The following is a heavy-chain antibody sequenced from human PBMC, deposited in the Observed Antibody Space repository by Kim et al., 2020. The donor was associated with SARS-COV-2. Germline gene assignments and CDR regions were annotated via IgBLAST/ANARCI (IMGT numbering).Heavy chain of an antibody. Sequence: VKGRFTISRDNSKNTLYLQMNSLRAEDTAVYYCAKDERPHRYSSSWDEGYWGQGTLVTVSS. V-gene: IGHV3-33*06. J-gene: IGHJ4*02. D-gene: IGHD6-13*01. CDR3: AKDERPHRYSSSWDEGY.